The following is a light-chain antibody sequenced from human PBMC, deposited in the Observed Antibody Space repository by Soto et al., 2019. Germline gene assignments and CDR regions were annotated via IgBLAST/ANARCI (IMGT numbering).Light chain of an antibody. V-gene: IGLV1-40*01. CDR2: GNT. Sequence: QSVLTQPPSVSGAPGQRVTISCTGGSSNIGADYDIHWYQQVPGRAPKLLISGNTNLPSGVPDRFSGSKSGTSASLAITGLQAEDEADYYCQSYDISLSANVFGTGTKLTVL. J-gene: IGLJ1*01. CDR3: QSYDISLSANV. CDR1: SSNIGADYD.